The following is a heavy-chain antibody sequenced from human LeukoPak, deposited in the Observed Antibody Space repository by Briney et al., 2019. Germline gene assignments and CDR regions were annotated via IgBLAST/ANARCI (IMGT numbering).Heavy chain of an antibody. D-gene: IGHD5-12*01. CDR2: IYYSGST. V-gene: IGHV4-59*08. J-gene: IGHJ4*02. Sequence: PSETLSLTCTVSGGSISSYYWRWIRQPPGKGLEWIGYIYYSGSTNYNPSLKSRVTISVDTSKNQFSLKLSSVTAADTAVYYCARHHRSHGYTFDYWGQGTLVTVSS. CDR3: ARHHRSHGYTFDY. CDR1: GGSISSYY.